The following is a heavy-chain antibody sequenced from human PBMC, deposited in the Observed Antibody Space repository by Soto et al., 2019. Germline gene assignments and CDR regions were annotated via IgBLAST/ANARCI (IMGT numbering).Heavy chain of an antibody. D-gene: IGHD6-13*01. CDR3: AKKSSAHGSTWYD. Sequence: QMQLQESGPGLVKPSETLSLTCTVSGGSISSNYWSWIRQPAGKGLEWIGHIYTSGSTKYNPSLKSRVTMSVDTSKNQFSLKLTSVTAADTAVYFCAKKSSAHGSTWYDWGQGTLVTVSS. J-gene: IGHJ4*02. CDR1: GGSISSNY. CDR2: IYTSGST. V-gene: IGHV4-4*07.